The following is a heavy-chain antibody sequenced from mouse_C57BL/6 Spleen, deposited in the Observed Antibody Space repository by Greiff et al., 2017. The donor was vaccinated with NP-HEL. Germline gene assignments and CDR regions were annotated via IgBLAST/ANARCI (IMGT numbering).Heavy chain of an antibody. Sequence: DVQLQESGPGMVKPSQSLSLTCTVTGYSITSGYDWHWIRHFPGNKLEWMGYISYSGSTNYNPSLKSRISITHDTSKNHFFLKLNSVTTEDTATYYCARVPVTTWYFDVWGTGTTVTVSS. CDR2: ISYSGST. V-gene: IGHV3-1*01. CDR1: GYSITSGYD. D-gene: IGHD2-12*01. J-gene: IGHJ1*03. CDR3: ARVPVTTWYFDV.